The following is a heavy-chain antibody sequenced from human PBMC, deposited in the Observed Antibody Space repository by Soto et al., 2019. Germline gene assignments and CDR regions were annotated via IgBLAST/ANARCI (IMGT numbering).Heavy chain of an antibody. J-gene: IGHJ4*02. D-gene: IGHD3-22*01. V-gene: IGHV3-66*01. Sequence: PGGSLILSCAASGFTVSSNYMSWVRQAPGKGLEWVSVIYSGGSTYYADSVKGRFTISRDNSKNTLYLQMNSLRAEDTAVYYCARGNRPPYYYDSSGYYLPYWGQGTLVTVSS. CDR2: IYSGGST. CDR1: GFTVSSNY. CDR3: ARGNRPPYYYDSSGYYLPY.